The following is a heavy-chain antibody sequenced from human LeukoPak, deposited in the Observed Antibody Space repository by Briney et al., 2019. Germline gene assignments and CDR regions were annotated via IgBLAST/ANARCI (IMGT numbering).Heavy chain of an antibody. CDR1: GFTSSGYA. J-gene: IGHJ5*02. D-gene: IGHD6-13*01. V-gene: IGHV3-23*01. CDR2: ISGSGGST. Sequence: GGSLRLSCAASGFTSSGYAMSWVRQAPGRGLEWVSAISGSGGSTYYADSVKGRFTISRDNSKNTLYLQMNSLRAEDTAVYYCAKTGPLIAAYNWFDPWGQGTLVTVSS. CDR3: AKTGPLIAAYNWFDP.